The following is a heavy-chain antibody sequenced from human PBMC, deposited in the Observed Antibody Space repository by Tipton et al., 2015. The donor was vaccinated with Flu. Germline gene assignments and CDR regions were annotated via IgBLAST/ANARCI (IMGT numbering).Heavy chain of an antibody. CDR1: GGSISSYY. CDR2: IYYSGST. D-gene: IGHD5-18*01. Sequence: TLSLTCTVSGGSISSYYWSWIRQPPGKGLEWIGYIYYSGSTNYNPSLKSRVTISVDTSKNQFSLKLSSVTAADTAVYYCARVDTSMAPTYWGQGTLVPVSS. J-gene: IGHJ4*02. CDR3: ARVDTSMAPTY. V-gene: IGHV4-59*01.